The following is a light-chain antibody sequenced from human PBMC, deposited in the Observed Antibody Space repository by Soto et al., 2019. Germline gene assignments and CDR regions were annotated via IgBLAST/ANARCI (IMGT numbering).Light chain of an antibody. J-gene: IGLJ1*01. CDR2: EVS. Sequence: QSVLPQPASVSGSPGQSITISCTGTSSDVGSYNLVSWYQQHPGKAPKLMIYEVSKRPSGVSNRFSGSKSGNTASLTISGLQAEDEADYYCCSYAGSYVFGTGTKVTVL. V-gene: IGLV2-23*02. CDR1: SSDVGSYNL. CDR3: CSYAGSYV.